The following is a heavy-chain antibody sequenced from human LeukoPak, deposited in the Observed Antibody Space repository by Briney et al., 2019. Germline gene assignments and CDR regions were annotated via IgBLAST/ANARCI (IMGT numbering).Heavy chain of an antibody. J-gene: IGHJ5*02. CDR3: ARAGDSYNWFDP. CDR1: GGSFSGHY. V-gene: IGHV4-34*01. CDR2: INQSGGT. D-gene: IGHD2-21*01. Sequence: SETLSLTCAVYGGSFSGHYWTWIRQPPGKGLEWIGDINQSGGTNYNPSLKSRLTISVDTSKNQFSLNLKSMTAADTALYCCARAGDSYNWFDPWGQGTLVTVSS.